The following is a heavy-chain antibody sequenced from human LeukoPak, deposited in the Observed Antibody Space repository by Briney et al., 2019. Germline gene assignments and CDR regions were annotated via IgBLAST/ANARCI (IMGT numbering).Heavy chain of an antibody. D-gene: IGHD5-18*01. CDR3: AKGRAWIQLWLFDY. V-gene: IGHV3-23*01. CDR1: GFTFSSYA. CDR2: TSGSGGST. J-gene: IGHJ4*02. Sequence: PGGSLRLSCAASGFTFSSYAMSWVRQAPGKGLEWVSATSGSGGSTYYADSVKGRFTISRDNSKNTLYLQMNSLRAEDTAVYYCAKGRAWIQLWLFDYWGQGTLVTVSS.